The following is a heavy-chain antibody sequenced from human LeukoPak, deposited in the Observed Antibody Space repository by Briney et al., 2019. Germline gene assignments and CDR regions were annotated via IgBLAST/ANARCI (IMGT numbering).Heavy chain of an antibody. CDR1: GFSFSNYA. CDR2: ISASGDST. V-gene: IGHV3-23*01. Sequence: GGSLRLSCAASGFSFSNYAMSWVRQAPGKGLEWVSDISASGDSTYYADSVKGRFTISRDNSKNTLYLQMNSLRAEDTAVYYCARGGTVRNGMDVWGQGTTVTVSS. CDR3: ARGGTVRNGMDV. D-gene: IGHD1-26*01. J-gene: IGHJ6*02.